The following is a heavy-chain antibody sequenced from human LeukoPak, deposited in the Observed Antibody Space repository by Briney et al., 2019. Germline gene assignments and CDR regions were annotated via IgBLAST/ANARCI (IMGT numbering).Heavy chain of an antibody. J-gene: IGHJ4*02. CDR3: VRVSLTYYYVDY. D-gene: IGHD3-10*02. CDR1: GFTFSSYA. CDR2: ISSNGGST. V-gene: IGHV3-64*01. Sequence: GGSLRLSCAASGFTFSSYAMHWVRQAPGKGLEYVSAISSNGGSTYYANSVKGRFTISRDNSKNTLYLQMGSLRAEDMAVYYCVRVSLTYYYVDYWGQGTLVTVSS.